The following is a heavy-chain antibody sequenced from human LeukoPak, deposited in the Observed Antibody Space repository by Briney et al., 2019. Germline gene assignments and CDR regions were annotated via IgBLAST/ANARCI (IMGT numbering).Heavy chain of an antibody. CDR3: ARVMAYYGSADLDY. V-gene: IGHV4-4*02. D-gene: IGHD3-10*01. Sequence: SETLSLTCAVSGGSISSSNWWSWVRQPPGKGLEWIGEIYHSGSTNYNPSLKSRVTMSVDKSKNQFSLKLSSVTAADTAVYYCARVMAYYGSADLDYWGQGTLVTVSS. CDR1: GGSISSSNW. J-gene: IGHJ4*02. CDR2: IYHSGST.